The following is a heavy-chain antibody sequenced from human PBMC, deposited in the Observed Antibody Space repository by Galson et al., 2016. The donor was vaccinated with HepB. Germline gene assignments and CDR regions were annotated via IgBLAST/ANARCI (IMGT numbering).Heavy chain of an antibody. V-gene: IGHV4-34*01. CDR1: GGSFSAYY. CDR2: INHSGSS. J-gene: IGHJ1*01. D-gene: IGHD3-22*01. Sequence: SETLSLTCDVYGGSFSAYYWNWIRQPPGRGLEWIGNINHSGSSNYNPSLKSRVTILVDTSKKQFSLKLSSVTAADTAVYYCAEEGGYYESGDLYPVRVSWGQGTLVTVSS. CDR3: AEEGGYYESGDLYPVRVS.